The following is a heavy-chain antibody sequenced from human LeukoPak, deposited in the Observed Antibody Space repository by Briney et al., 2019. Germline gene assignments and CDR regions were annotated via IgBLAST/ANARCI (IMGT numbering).Heavy chain of an antibody. Sequence: SQTLSLTCTVSGGSISSGGYYWSWIRQHPGKGLEWIGYIYYSGSTYYNPSLKSRVAISVDTSKNQFSLKLSSVTAADTAVYYCARGGYYDSSGYQDWGQGTLVTVSS. D-gene: IGHD3-22*01. J-gene: IGHJ4*02. CDR1: GGSISSGGYY. CDR3: ARGGYYDSSGYQD. V-gene: IGHV4-31*03. CDR2: IYYSGST.